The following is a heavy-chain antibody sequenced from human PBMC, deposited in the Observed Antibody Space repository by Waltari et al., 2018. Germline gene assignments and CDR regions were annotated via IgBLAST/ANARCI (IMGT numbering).Heavy chain of an antibody. Sequence: QVQLQESGPGLVKPSETLSLTCAVSGYSISSGYYWGWIRQPPGKGLEWIGGIYHSGSTYYNPSLKSPVTISVDTSKNQFSLKLSSVTAADTAVYYCARAGHVNAFDIWGQGTMVTVSS. J-gene: IGHJ3*02. CDR2: IYHSGST. CDR3: ARAGHVNAFDI. D-gene: IGHD3-10*02. V-gene: IGHV4-38-2*01. CDR1: GYSISSGYY.